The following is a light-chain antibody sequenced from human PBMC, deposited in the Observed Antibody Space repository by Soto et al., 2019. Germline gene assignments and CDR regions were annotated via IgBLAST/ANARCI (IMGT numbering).Light chain of an antibody. CDR1: QNITNY. Sequence: IQMTPPPSSLSACVGDSFTLNCQASQNITNYLDWYQQKPGRAPRLLLYDASSWETGVPARFSGSGSGTDFTLTISRLEPEDVAIYYCQHYDHLPITFGQGTRLEIK. CDR2: DAS. V-gene: IGKV1-33*01. CDR3: QHYDHLPIT. J-gene: IGKJ5*01.